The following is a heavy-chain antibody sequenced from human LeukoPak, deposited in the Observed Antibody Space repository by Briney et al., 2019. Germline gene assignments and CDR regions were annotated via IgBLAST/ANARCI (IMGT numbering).Heavy chain of an antibody. D-gene: IGHD2-21*02. CDR1: GGSISSYY. J-gene: IGHJ4*02. V-gene: IGHV4-59*01. Sequence: LSETLSLTCTVSGGSISSYYWSWIRQPPGNGLEWIGYLYYSGSTNYNPSLKSRVTISVDTSKNQFSLKLSSVTAADTAVYYCARAVAYCGGDCQSRFDYWGQGTLVTVSS. CDR2: LYYSGST. CDR3: ARAVAYCGGDCQSRFDY.